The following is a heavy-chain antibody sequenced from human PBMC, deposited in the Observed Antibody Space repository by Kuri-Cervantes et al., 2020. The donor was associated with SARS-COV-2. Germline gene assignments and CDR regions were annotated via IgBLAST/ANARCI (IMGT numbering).Heavy chain of an antibody. CDR1: GFTFSSYA. CDR3: ATRPLFRLGELSASNEFESL. V-gene: IGHV3-23*01. J-gene: IGHJ4*02. Sequence: GESLKISCAASGFTFSSYAMSWVRQAPGKGLEWVSAISGSGGSTYYADSVKGRFTISRDNYKTTLYLQMNSLRAEDTAVYYCATRPLFRLGELSASNEFESLWGQGTLVTVSS. CDR2: ISGSGGST. D-gene: IGHD3-16*02.